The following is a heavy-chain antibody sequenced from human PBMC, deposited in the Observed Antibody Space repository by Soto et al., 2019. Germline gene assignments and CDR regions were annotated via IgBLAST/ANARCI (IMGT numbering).Heavy chain of an antibody. CDR2: IDPSDSYT. Sequence: GESLKISCKGSGYSFTSYWISWVRQMPGKGLEWMGRIDPSDSYTNYSPSLQGHVTISADTSKNQLSLKLSSVTAADTAVYYCARDSITMLMYYYGMDVWGQGTTVTVSS. CDR3: ARDSITMLMYYYGMDV. J-gene: IGHJ6*02. V-gene: IGHV5-10-1*01. D-gene: IGHD3-3*01. CDR1: GYSFTSYW.